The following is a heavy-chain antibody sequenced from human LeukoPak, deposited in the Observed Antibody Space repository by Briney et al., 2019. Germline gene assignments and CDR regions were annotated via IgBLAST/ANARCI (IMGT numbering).Heavy chain of an antibody. J-gene: IGHJ4*02. CDR3: ARGSWLTHAERDYGGNPDY. Sequence: PSETLSLTCTVSGGSISSSSYYWGWIRQPPGKGLEWIGSIYYSGSTYYNPSLKSRVTISVDTSKNQFSLKLSSVTAADTAVYYCARGSWLTHAERDYGGNPDYWGQGTLVTVSS. D-gene: IGHD4-23*01. CDR2: IYYSGST. V-gene: IGHV4-39*07. CDR1: GGSISSSSYY.